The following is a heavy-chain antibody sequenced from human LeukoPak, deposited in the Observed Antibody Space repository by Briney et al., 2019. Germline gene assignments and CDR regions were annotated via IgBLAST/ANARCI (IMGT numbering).Heavy chain of an antibody. CDR1: GGSISTSF. CDR3: ASHISYAFDF. Sequence: SETLSLTCTVSGGSISTSFWNWIRQPPGKGLEWIGYIYNSGSTSYNPSLESRVTISVDTSKNQFSPKLSSVTAADTAVYYCASHISYAFDFWGEGTTVTVSS. J-gene: IGHJ3*01. D-gene: IGHD3-16*02. V-gene: IGHV4-59*01. CDR2: IYNSGST.